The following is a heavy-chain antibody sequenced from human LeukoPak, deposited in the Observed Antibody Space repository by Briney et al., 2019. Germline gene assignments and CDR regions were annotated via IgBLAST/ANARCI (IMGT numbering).Heavy chain of an antibody. Sequence: AASVKVSCKASGGTFSSYAISWVRQAPGQGLEWMGGIIPIFGTANYAQKFQGRVTITTDESTSTAYMELSSLRSEDTAVYYCARGRRRHGSSWYEGDNWFDPWGQGTLVIVSS. CDR2: IIPIFGTA. J-gene: IGHJ5*02. V-gene: IGHV1-69*05. CDR1: GGTFSSYA. D-gene: IGHD6-13*01. CDR3: ARGRRRHGSSWYEGDNWFDP.